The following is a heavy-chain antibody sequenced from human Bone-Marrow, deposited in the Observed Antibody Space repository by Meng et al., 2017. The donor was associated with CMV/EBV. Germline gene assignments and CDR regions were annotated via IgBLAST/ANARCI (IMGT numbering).Heavy chain of an antibody. Sequence: SETLSLTCTVSGGSVSSGSYYWSWIRQPPGKGLEWIGYIYYSGSTNYNPSLKSRVTISVDTSKNQFSLKLSSVTAADTAVYYCARAWFLEWLSPNWFDPWGQGTLVTVSS. J-gene: IGHJ5*02. CDR1: GGSVSSGSYY. CDR3: ARAWFLEWLSPNWFDP. CDR2: IYYSGST. D-gene: IGHD3-3*01. V-gene: IGHV4-61*01.